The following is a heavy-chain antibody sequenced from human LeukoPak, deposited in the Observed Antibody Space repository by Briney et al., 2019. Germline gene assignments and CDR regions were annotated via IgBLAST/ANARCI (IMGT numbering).Heavy chain of an antibody. V-gene: IGHV4-59*01. CDR3: ARNVGGSGTYRDYFYGMDV. J-gene: IGHJ6*02. Sequence: SETLSLTCTVSGGAISSYYWSWIRQSPGRGLEWIGYFFYSGSANYNPSLKSRVSMSVDTSKNQFSLKLSSVTAADTAVYFCARNVGGSGTYRDYFYGMDVWGQGTTVTVSS. D-gene: IGHD3-10*01. CDR1: GGAISSYY. CDR2: FFYSGSA.